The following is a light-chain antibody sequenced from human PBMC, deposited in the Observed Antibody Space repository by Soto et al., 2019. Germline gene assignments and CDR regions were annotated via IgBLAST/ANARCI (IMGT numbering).Light chain of an antibody. J-gene: IGKJ5*01. CDR3: QQYYNWPPLT. Sequence: EVVMTQSPGTVSVSPGERATLSCSASQSVGTSLAWYQQKPGQAPRLLIYGASTRATGVPARFSGRGSGTEFTFTLSSLQSEDFAVYYCQQYYNWPPLTFGQGTRLEIK. V-gene: IGKV3-15*01. CDR2: GAS. CDR1: QSVGTS.